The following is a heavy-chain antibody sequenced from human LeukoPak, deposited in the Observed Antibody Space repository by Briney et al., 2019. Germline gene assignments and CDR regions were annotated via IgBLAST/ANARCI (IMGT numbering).Heavy chain of an antibody. V-gene: IGHV3-33*08. D-gene: IGHD4-23*01. J-gene: IGHJ5*02. CDR1: GFIFSAFG. CDR2: IWKDGSNE. Sequence: GGSLRLSCAASGFIFSAFGMHWVRQAPGKGLEGVAVIWKDGSNEFYADSVRGRFTISRDNAKDTLYLQMNSLRAEDTAVYYCARDYGGNSGWFDPWGQGTLVTVSS. CDR3: ARDYGGNSGWFDP.